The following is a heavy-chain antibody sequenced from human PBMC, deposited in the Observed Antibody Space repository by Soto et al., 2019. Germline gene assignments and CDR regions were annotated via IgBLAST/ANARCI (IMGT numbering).Heavy chain of an antibody. V-gene: IGHV3-23*01. CDR3: AKDGSTSGLNTFAC. CDR1: GFSFNNYA. J-gene: IGHJ4*02. Sequence: EVQLWESGGGLVQPGGSLRLSCAASGFSFNNYAMSWVRQAPGKGLEWVSGIGGSGGSTFYADSVRGRFTISRENPKNTLYLQMNSLRAEDTAVYYCAKDGSTSGLNTFACWGQGTLVTVSS. D-gene: IGHD6-19*01. CDR2: IGGSGGST.